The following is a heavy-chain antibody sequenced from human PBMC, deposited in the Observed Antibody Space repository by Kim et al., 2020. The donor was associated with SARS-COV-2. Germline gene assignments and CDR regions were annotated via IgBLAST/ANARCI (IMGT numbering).Heavy chain of an antibody. D-gene: IGHD1-1*01. CDR3: AKRPVGWNYLDH. CDR2: ISVSGDSI. J-gene: IGHJ4*02. V-gene: IGHV3-23*01. Sequence: GGSLRLSCAAASGFTFSRSDMSWVRQAPGKELEWASSISVSGDSIYYADSVKGRFTISRDSSKDTLYLQMNSLRAEDTAVYYCAKRPVGWNYLDHWGQGTLVTVSS. CDR1: GFTFSRSD.